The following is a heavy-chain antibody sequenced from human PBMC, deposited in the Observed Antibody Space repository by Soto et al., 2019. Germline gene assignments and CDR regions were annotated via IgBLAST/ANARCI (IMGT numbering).Heavy chain of an antibody. J-gene: IGHJ4*02. Sequence: QITLKESGPTLVKPTQTLTLTCTFSGFSLSTRGVGVGWIRQPPGKALEWLSLIYWDDDKRYSPSLRSRLTITRDTSKNQVVLTMTNMDPVDTATYYCVRDSSGYYCFDYWGQGALVTVSS. CDR1: GFSLSTRGVG. CDR3: VRDSSGYYCFDY. V-gene: IGHV2-5*02. D-gene: IGHD6-19*01. CDR2: IYWDDDK.